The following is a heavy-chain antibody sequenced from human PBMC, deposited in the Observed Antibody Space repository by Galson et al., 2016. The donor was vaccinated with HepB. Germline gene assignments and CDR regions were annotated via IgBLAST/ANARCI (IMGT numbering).Heavy chain of an antibody. CDR1: GFSITDYA. CDR2: IAAVAATT. D-gene: IGHD5-18*01. CDR3: ARKSRIQHFYDS. Sequence: SLRLSCAASGFSITDYAFHWVRQAPGRGLECVSTIAAVAATTFYAPSVQGRFTVSRDSSNNVLYLQMDSLRTDDMAVYYCARKSRIQHFYDSWGQGALVTVSS. V-gene: IGHV3-64*01. J-gene: IGHJ4*02.